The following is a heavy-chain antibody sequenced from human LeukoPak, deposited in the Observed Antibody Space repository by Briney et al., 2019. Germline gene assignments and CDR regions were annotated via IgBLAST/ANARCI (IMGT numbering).Heavy chain of an antibody. Sequence: RTGGSLRLSCAASGFTFDDYGMSWVRQAPGKGLEWVSGISWNSGSIGYADSVKGRFTISRDNARNSLYLQMNSLRAEDMALYYCAKGLKKWELQGYFDYWGQGTLFTVSS. J-gene: IGHJ4*02. CDR2: ISWNSGSI. V-gene: IGHV3-9*03. CDR1: GFTFDDYG. CDR3: AKGLKKWELQGYFDY. D-gene: IGHD1-26*01.